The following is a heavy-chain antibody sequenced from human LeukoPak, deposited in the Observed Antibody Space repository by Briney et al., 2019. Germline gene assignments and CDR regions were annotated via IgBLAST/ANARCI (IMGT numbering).Heavy chain of an antibody. V-gene: IGHV3-9*01. CDR3: AKDRYYYGSGSPVFDY. Sequence: GGSLRLSCAASGFTFDDYVMHWVRQAPGKGLEWVSGVSWNDGSIGYADSVKGRFTISRDNAKNSLYLQMNSLRSEDTALYYCAKDRYYYGSGSPVFDYWGQGTLVTVSS. D-gene: IGHD3-10*01. J-gene: IGHJ4*02. CDR2: VSWNDGSI. CDR1: GFTFDDYV.